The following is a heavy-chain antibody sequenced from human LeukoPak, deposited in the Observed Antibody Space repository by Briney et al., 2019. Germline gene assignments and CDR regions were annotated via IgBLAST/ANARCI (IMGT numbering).Heavy chain of an antibody. V-gene: IGHV3-30*02. D-gene: IGHD3-10*01. CDR1: GFTFSSYG. Sequence: GGSLRLSCAASGFTFSSYGMHWVRQAPGKGLEWVAFIRYDGSNKYYADSVKGRFTISRDNSKNTLYLQMNSLRAEDTAVYYCAKDLEFRFGEEYNWFDPWGQGTLVTVSS. CDR3: AKDLEFRFGEEYNWFDP. CDR2: IRYDGSNK. J-gene: IGHJ5*02.